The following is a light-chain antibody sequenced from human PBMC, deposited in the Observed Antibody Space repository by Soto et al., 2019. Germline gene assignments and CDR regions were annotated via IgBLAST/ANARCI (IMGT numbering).Light chain of an antibody. V-gene: IGLV1-44*01. Sequence: QLVLNQPPSASGTPGQRVTISCSGASSNIGSNAVNWYQQLPGAAPQLLIYTNNQRPSGVPDRFSGSKSGTSASLAITGLQSEDEADYHCAAWDDSLNALVFGGGTKLTVL. CDR1: SSNIGSNA. CDR3: AAWDDSLNALV. CDR2: TNN. J-gene: IGLJ3*02.